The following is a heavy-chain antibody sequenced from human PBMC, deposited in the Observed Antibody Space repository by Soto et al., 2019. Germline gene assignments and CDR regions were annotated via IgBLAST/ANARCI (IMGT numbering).Heavy chain of an antibody. CDR3: AKKGGTVAVDWYFDL. D-gene: IGHD2-15*01. J-gene: IGHJ2*01. CDR1: GVTFSSYA. Sequence: GGSLRLSCAASGVTFSSYAMNWVRQAPGKGLEWVSSISGSGGSTYYADSVKGRFTISRDNSKNTLYLQMNSLRAEDTAVYYCAKKGGTVAVDWYFDLWGRGTLVTVSS. CDR2: ISGSGGST. V-gene: IGHV3-23*01.